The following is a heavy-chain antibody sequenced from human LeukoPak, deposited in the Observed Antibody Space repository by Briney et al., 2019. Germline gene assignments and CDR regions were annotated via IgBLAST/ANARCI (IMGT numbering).Heavy chain of an antibody. Sequence: SVKVSCKASGNTFSRSAITWVRQAPGQGLEWMGRIIPILGLANYAQKFQGRVTITADKSTSTAFMEVSSLRSEDTAVYYCASPDGTVDDYYSMDVWGQGTTVTVSS. J-gene: IGHJ6*02. D-gene: IGHD3/OR15-3a*01. CDR2: IIPILGLA. V-gene: IGHV1-69*04. CDR1: GNTFSRSA. CDR3: ASPDGTVDDYYSMDV.